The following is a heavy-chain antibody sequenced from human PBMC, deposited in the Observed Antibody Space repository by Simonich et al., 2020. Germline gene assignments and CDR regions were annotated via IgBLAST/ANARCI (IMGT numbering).Heavy chain of an antibody. CDR2: SSYDGSNK. Sequence: QVQLVESGRGVVQPGRSLRLSCAASGFTFSSYAMHWVRQAPGKGLEWVAVSSYDGSNKYYADSVKGRFTISRDNSKNTLYLQMNSLRAEDTAVYYCARDRNWGWFDPWGQGTLVTVSS. CDR3: ARDRNWGWFDP. V-gene: IGHV3-30*07. J-gene: IGHJ5*02. CDR1: GFTFSSYA. D-gene: IGHD7-27*01.